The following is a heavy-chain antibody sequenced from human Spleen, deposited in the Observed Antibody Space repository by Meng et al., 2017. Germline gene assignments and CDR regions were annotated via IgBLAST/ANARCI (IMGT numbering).Heavy chain of an antibody. CDR2: IKCDGSEK. CDR3: ARDRSRFMGDRHLVLGAFDL. Sequence: GESLKISCVASGFSFSSYWMHWVCQAPEKGLEWVADIKCDGSEKYYVDSVKGRLTISRDNAKNLLFLQMDSLKVEDTAVYYCARDRSRFMGDRHLVLGAFDLWGQGTMVTVSS. CDR1: GFSFSSYW. J-gene: IGHJ3*01. V-gene: IGHV3-52*01. D-gene: IGHD6-13*01.